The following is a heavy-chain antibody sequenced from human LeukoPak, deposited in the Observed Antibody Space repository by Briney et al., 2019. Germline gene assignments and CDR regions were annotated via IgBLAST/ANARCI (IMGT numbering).Heavy chain of an antibody. D-gene: IGHD5-24*01. Sequence: SEALSLTCTVSGGSISSYYWSWIRQPPGKGLEWIGYIYYSGSTNYNPSLKSRVTISVDTSKNQFSLKLSSVTAADTAVYYCARLRWLQLIDYWGQGTLVTVSS. CDR2: IYYSGST. V-gene: IGHV4-59*01. CDR1: GGSISSYY. J-gene: IGHJ4*02. CDR3: ARLRWLQLIDY.